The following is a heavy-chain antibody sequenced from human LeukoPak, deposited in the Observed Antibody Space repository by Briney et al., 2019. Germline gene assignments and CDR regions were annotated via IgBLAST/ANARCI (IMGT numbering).Heavy chain of an antibody. CDR3: ARVPEYFRGFDY. D-gene: IGHD2/OR15-2a*01. V-gene: IGHV3-20*04. CDR1: GFTLDDYG. J-gene: IGHJ4*02. Sequence: PGGSLRLSCAASGFTLDDYGMSWVRQAPGKGLEWVSGINWNGGSTGYADSVKGRFTISRDNAKNSLYLQLNSLRAEDTALYYCARVPEYFRGFDYWGQGTLVTVSS. CDR2: INWNGGST.